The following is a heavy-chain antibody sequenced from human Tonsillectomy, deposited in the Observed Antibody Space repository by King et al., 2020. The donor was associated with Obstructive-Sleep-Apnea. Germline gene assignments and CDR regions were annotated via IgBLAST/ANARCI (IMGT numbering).Heavy chain of an antibody. CDR1: RYTFTSYD. D-gene: IGHD2-2*01. Sequence: QLVQSGAEVKKPGASVKVSCKASRYTFTSYDINWVRQATGQGLEWMGWMNPYSGNTGYAQKFQGRVSMPRNTSITTAYMELSSLTSEDTAVYYWARRPSYCSVSNCYRFTRFDPWGQGTLVTVSS. V-gene: IGHV1-8*01. CDR3: ARRPSYCSVSNCYRFTRFDP. J-gene: IGHJ5*02. CDR2: MNPYSGNT.